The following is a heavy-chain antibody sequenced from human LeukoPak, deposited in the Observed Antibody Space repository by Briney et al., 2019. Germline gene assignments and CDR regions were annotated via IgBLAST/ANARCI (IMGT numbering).Heavy chain of an antibody. D-gene: IGHD2-21*02. J-gene: IGHJ3*02. Sequence: PGGSLRLSCAASGFTFTTYAMSWVRQAPGKGLEWVSLISGSGGGTYYADSVKGRFTISRDNSKNTLYLQMNSLRAEDTAVYYCAKAPRMVTNDAFDIWGQGTMVTVSS. V-gene: IGHV3-23*01. CDR3: AKAPRMVTNDAFDI. CDR1: GFTFTTYA. CDR2: ISGSGGGT.